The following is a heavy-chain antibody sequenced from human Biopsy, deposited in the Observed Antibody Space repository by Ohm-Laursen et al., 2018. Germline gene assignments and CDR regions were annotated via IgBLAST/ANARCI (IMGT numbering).Heavy chain of an antibody. CDR3: ARGMRSSGWPYFDS. CDR2: IYDRGSTA. D-gene: IGHD6-19*01. CDR1: GDSVSSGSFY. Sequence: SETLSLTCTVSGDSVSSGSFYWTRIRQPPGQGLEYIGYIYDRGSTANYNPSLESRVTMSVDMPKSQFSLKLGSVTAADTAIYYCARGMRSSGWPYFDSWGQGTLVTVSS. J-gene: IGHJ4*02. V-gene: IGHV4-61*01.